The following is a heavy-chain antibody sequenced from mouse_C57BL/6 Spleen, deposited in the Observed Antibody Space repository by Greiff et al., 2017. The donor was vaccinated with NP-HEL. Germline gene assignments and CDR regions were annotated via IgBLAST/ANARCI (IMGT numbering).Heavy chain of an antibody. J-gene: IGHJ2*01. V-gene: IGHV10-1*01. Sequence: EVQRVESGGGLVQPKGSLKLSCAASGFSFNTYAMNWVRQAPGKGLEWVARIRSKSNNYATYYADSVKDRFTIARDESESMLYLQMNNLKTEDTAMYYCVRGGLLFDYWGQGTTLTVSS. CDR3: VRGGLLFDY. D-gene: IGHD2-3*01. CDR1: GFSFNTYA. CDR2: IRSKSNNYAT.